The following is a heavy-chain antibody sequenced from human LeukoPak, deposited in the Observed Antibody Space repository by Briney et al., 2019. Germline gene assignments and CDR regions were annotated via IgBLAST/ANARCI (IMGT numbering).Heavy chain of an antibody. CDR3: AKVPSWVMADY. V-gene: IGHV3-23*01. Sequence: GGSLILSCAASGFTFSSYAMSWVRQAPGKGLEWVSAISGNGGSTYYADSVKGRFTISRDNSKNTLYLQMNSLRAEDTAVYYCAKVPSWVMADYWGQGTLVTVSS. D-gene: IGHD2-8*01. CDR2: ISGNGGST. J-gene: IGHJ4*02. CDR1: GFTFSSYA.